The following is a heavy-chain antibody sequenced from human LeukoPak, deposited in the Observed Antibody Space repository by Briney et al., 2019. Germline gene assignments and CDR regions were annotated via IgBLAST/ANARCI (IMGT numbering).Heavy chain of an antibody. D-gene: IGHD4-17*01. J-gene: IGHJ4*02. V-gene: IGHV4-34*01. Sequence: SETLSLTCAVYGGSFSGYYWSWIRQPPGKGLEWIGEINHSGSTNYNPSLKSRVTISVDTSKNQFSLKLSSVTAADTAVYYCERAPYGRFDYWGQGTLVTASS. CDR1: GGSFSGYY. CDR2: INHSGST. CDR3: ERAPYGRFDY.